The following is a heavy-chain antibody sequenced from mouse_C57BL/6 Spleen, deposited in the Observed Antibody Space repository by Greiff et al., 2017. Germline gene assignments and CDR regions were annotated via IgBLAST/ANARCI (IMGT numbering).Heavy chain of an antibody. D-gene: IGHD4-1*01. V-gene: IGHV1-55*01. CDR1: GYTFTSYW. Sequence: QVQLKQSGPELVKPGASVKISCKASGYTFTSYWITWVKQRPGQGLEWIGDIYPGSGSTNYNEKFKSKATLTVDTSSSPAYMQLSCLTSEDSAVYYCAKLSLRYFDVGGTGTTVTVSS. CDR2: IYPGSGST. J-gene: IGHJ1*03. CDR3: AKLSLRYFDV.